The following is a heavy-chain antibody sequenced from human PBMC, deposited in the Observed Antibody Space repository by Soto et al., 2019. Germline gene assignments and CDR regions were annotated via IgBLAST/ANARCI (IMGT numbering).Heavy chain of an antibody. CDR1: GFTLSSWT. Sequence: GGSLRLACTVSGFTLSSWTMNWVRQAPGKGLEWVSSISTSSTYIYYADSVKGRFTISRDNAKDSLYLNMNNLRADDTAVYYCAKGRTHFDYWGQGTLVTSPQ. CDR2: ISTSSTYI. V-gene: IGHV3-21*01. CDR3: AKGRTHFDY. D-gene: IGHD2-2*01. J-gene: IGHJ4*02.